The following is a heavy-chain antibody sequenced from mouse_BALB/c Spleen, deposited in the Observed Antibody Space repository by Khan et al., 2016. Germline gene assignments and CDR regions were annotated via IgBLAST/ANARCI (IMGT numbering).Heavy chain of an antibody. J-gene: IGHJ4*01. D-gene: IGHD2-2*01. CDR1: GFSIIAYG. CDR2: LWGDGST. CDR3: ARDGWGYYAMDY. Sequence: QVQLKESGPGLVAPSQSLSITCTVSGFSIIAYGVNWVRQPPGKGLEWLGMLWGDGSTDYNSALKSRLNITKDNSKSQVFLKMNSLQTDDTAKYYCARDGWGYYAMDYWGQGTSVTVSS. V-gene: IGHV2-6-7*01.